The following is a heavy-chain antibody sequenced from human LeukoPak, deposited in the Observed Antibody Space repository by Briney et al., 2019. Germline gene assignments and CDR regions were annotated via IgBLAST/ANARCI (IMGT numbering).Heavy chain of an antibody. V-gene: IGHV5-51*01. D-gene: IGHD6-13*01. CDR2: IYPGDSDT. CDR3: ARRIAGSGVAY. J-gene: IGHJ4*01. Sequence: GESLKISCKGSGYNFISYWIGWVRQMPGKGLEWMAIIYPGDSDTRYSPSFQGQVTISADKSISTAYLQWRSLKASDSAMYYCARRIAGSGVAYWGQGTLVTVSS. CDR1: GYNFISYW.